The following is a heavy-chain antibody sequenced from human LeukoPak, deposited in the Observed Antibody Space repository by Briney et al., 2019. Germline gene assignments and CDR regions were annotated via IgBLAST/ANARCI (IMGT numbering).Heavy chain of an antibody. CDR1: GFTFSSYG. CDR2: ISYDGSNK. V-gene: IGHV3-30*18. D-gene: IGHD4-11*01. Sequence: GGSLRLSCAASGFTFSSYGMHWVRQAPGKGLESVAVISYDGSNKYYADSVKGRFTISRDNSKNTLYLQMNSLRAEATAVYYCAKDRGDYSHHEPSIYYYHYYGMDVWGPGTTVTVSS. J-gene: IGHJ6*02. CDR3: AKDRGDYSHHEPSIYYYHYYGMDV.